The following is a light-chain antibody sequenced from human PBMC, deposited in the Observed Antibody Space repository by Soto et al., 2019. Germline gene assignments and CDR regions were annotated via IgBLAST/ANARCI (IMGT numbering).Light chain of an antibody. CDR1: QSVSSSY. J-gene: IGKJ2*01. CDR2: GAS. V-gene: IGKV3-20*01. CDR3: RQSYTVPYT. Sequence: EIVLTQSPGTLSLSPGERATLSCRASQSVSSSYLAWYQQKPGQAPRLLIYGASSRATGIPDRFSGSGSGTDFTLTISSLQPEDSATYYCRQSYTVPYTFGQGTKLEVK.